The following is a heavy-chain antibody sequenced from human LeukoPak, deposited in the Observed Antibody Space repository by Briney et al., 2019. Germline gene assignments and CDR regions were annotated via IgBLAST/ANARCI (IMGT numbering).Heavy chain of an antibody. J-gene: IGHJ4*02. V-gene: IGHV4-39*07. CDR1: GGSISSSSYY. CDR2: IYYSGST. D-gene: IGHD3-3*01. CDR3: AREGDFWSGYYKFDY. Sequence: PSETLSLTCTVSGGSISSSSYYWGWIRQPPGKGLEWIGSIYYSGSTYYNPSLKSRVTISVDTSKNQFSLKLSSVTAADTAVYYCAREGDFWSGYYKFDYWGQGTLVTVSS.